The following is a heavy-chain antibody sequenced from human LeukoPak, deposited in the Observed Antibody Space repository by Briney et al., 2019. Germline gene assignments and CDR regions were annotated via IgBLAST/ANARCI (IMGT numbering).Heavy chain of an antibody. V-gene: IGHV3-33*01. CDR1: GFTFSSYG. J-gene: IGHJ6*03. CDR2: IWYDGSNK. Sequence: PGGSLRLSCAASGFTFSSYGMHWVRQAPGKGLEWVAVIWYDGSNKYYADSVKGRFTISRDNSKNTLYLQMNSLRAEDTAVYYCAREGVQKKNWGDYYYYYMDVWGKGTTVTVSS. CDR3: AREGVQKKNWGDYYYYYMDV. D-gene: IGHD7-27*01.